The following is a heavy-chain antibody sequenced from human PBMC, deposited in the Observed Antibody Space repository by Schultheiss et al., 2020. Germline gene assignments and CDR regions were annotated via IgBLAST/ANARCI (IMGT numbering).Heavy chain of an antibody. D-gene: IGHD4-23*01. Sequence: STTLSLTCTVSGGSISSSSYYWGWIRQPPGKGLEWIGSIYYSGSTYYNPSLKSRVTISVDTSKNQFSLTINSVTAADTAVYYCARLDYSGNILDDCGQGTLVTGSS. CDR2: IYYSGST. CDR1: GGSISSSSYY. J-gene: IGHJ4*02. V-gene: IGHV4-39*01. CDR3: ARLDYSGNILDD.